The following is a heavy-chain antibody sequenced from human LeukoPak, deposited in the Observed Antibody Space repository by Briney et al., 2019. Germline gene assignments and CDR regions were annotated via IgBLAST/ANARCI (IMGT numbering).Heavy chain of an antibody. CDR3: ATSGYYYDSDY. V-gene: IGHV4-4*07. J-gene: IGHJ4*02. D-gene: IGHD3-22*01. CDR1: GGSISSYY. Sequence: PSETLSLTCTVSGGSISSYYWSWLRQPAGKGLEWIGRINTSGSTNYNPSLKSRVTMSVDTSKNQFSLKLSSVTAADTAVYYCATSGYYYDSDYWGQGTLVTVSS. CDR2: INTSGST.